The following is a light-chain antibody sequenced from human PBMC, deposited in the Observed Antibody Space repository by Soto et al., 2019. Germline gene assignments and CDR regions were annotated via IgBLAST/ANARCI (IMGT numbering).Light chain of an antibody. CDR2: DVS. CDR1: SSDVGGYNY. CDR3: SSYTSSTTNV. J-gene: IGLJ1*01. V-gene: IGLV2-14*03. Sequence: QSARTQPASVSGSPGQSITISCTGTSSDVGGYNYVSWYQQHPGKAPKLLINDVSNRPSGISDRFSGSKSGNTASLTISGLQAEDEADYYCSSYTSSTTNVFGTGTKVTVL.